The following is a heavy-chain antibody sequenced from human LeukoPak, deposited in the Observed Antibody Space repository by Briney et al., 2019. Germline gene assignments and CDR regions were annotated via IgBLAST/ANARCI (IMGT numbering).Heavy chain of an antibody. D-gene: IGHD6-19*01. V-gene: IGHV5-51*01. J-gene: IGHJ4*02. CDR3: ARQHGQWLLTSPFDY. CDR2: PGDSGI. Sequence: PGDSGIRYSTSFQGQVTISADKSISTAYLQWSSLKASDTAMYYCARQHGQWLLTSPFDYWGQGTLVTVSS.